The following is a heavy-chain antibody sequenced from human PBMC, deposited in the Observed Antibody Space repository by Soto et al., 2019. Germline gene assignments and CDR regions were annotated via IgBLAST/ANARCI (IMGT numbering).Heavy chain of an antibody. CDR2: IYFTGST. V-gene: IGHV4-61*01. Sequence: SETLSLTCTVSGGAVSSGTYYWSWIRQPPGKGLEWIGHIYFTGSTNYNPSLKSRVTMSLDTSRNQFSLKLSSVTAADTAVYFCTRDPPRVQWFAPWVLGTLVTFSP. CDR1: GGAVSSGTYY. J-gene: IGHJ5*02. CDR3: TRDPPRVQWFAP.